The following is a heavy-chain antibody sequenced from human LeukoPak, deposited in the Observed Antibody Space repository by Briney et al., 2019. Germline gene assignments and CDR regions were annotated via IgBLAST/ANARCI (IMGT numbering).Heavy chain of an antibody. V-gene: IGHV3-53*01. CDR1: GFTVSSNY. J-gene: IGHJ4*02. CDR3: ARASSYGYQFDY. CDR2: IYSGGST. Sequence: GGSLRLSCAASGFTVSSNYMTWVRQAPGKGLEWVSVIYSGGSTYYADSVKGRLTISRDNSKNRLHLKMNSLRAEETAVYYCARASSYGYQFDYWGQGTLVTVSS. D-gene: IGHD5-18*01.